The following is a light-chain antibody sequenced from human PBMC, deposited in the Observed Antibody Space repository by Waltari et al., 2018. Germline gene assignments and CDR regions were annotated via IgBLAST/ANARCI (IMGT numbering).Light chain of an antibody. CDR1: PSVLYGPNNKNY. CDR2: WTS. CDR3: QQYYNTPWT. J-gene: IGKJ1*01. V-gene: IGKV4-1*01. Sequence: DIVMTQSPDSLAVSLGERATINCKSVPSVLYGPNNKNYLAWYQVKPGQPPKLLIYWTSTRASGVPDRFSGSGSGTDFTLTISSLQAEDVALYCCQQYYNTPWTFGQGTQVDIK.